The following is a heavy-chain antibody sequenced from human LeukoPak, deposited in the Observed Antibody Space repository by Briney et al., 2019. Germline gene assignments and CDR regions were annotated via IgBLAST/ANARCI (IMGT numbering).Heavy chain of an antibody. CDR1: GFTFSSCW. Sequence: PGGSLRLSCAASGFTFSSCWMHWVRQAPGKGLVWVSRINSDGSSTSYADSVKGRFTISRDNAKNTLYLQMNSLRAEDTAVYYCAREGPYGSGSSYDYWGQGTLVTVSS. V-gene: IGHV3-74*01. J-gene: IGHJ4*02. CDR3: AREGPYGSGSSYDY. CDR2: INSDGSST. D-gene: IGHD3-10*01.